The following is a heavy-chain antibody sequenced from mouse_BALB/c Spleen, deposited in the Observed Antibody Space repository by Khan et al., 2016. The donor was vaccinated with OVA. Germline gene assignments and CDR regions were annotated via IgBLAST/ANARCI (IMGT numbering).Heavy chain of an antibody. CDR2: ISYSGST. V-gene: IGHV3-2*02. CDR3: TRGRYYEWYFDV. CDR1: GYSITSDYA. D-gene: IGHD1-1*01. J-gene: IGHJ1*01. Sequence: VQLKESGPGLVKPSQSLSLTCTVTGYSITSDYAWNWIRQFPGNKLEWLGYISYSGSTTYNPSLKSRNSITRDTSKNQVVLQMNSVTAEDTASYYCTRGRYYEWYFDVWGAGTAVTVSS.